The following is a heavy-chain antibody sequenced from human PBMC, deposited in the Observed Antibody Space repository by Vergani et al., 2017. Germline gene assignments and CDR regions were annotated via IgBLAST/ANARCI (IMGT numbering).Heavy chain of an antibody. D-gene: IGHD2-2*01. CDR2: IYYSGST. J-gene: IGHJ4*02. CDR1: GGSFSGYY. CDR3: ARGYCSSTSCYVNYFDY. V-gene: IGHV4-34*11. Sequence: QVQLQQWGAGLLKPSETLSLTCAVYGGSFSGYYWSWIRQPPGKGLEWIGYIYYSGSTNYNPSLKSRVTISVDTSKNQFSLKLSSVTAADTAVYYCARGYCSSTSCYVNYFDYWGQGTLVTVSS.